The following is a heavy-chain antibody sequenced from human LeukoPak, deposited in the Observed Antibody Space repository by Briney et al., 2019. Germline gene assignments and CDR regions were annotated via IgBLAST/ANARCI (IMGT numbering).Heavy chain of an antibody. CDR1: GFTFTSYG. J-gene: IGHJ4*02. CDR3: ARDLKTDYGDY. CDR2: ISAYNGNT. V-gene: IGHV1-18*01. Sequence: GGSLRLSCAASGFTFTSYGISWVRQAPGQGLEWMGWISAYNGNTNYAQKLQGRVTMTTDTSTSTAYMELRSLRSDDTAVYYCARDLKTDYGDYWGQGTLVTVSS.